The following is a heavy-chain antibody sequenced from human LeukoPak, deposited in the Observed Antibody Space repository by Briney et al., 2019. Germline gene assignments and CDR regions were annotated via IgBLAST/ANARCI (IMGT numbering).Heavy chain of an antibody. CDR1: GGSFSGYY. D-gene: IGHD1-26*01. CDR3: ARVLSGSHDAFDI. CDR2: INHSGST. Sequence: SETLSLTCAVYGGSFSGYYWSWIRQPPRKGLEWIGEINHSGSTNYNPSLKSRVTISVDTSKNQFSLKLSSVTAADTAVYYCARVLSGSHDAFDIWGQGTMVTVSS. V-gene: IGHV4-34*01. J-gene: IGHJ3*02.